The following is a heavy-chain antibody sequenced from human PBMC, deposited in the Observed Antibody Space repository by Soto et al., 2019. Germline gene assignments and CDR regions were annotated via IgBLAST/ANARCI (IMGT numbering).Heavy chain of an antibody. Sequence: DVQLVQSGGGLVQPGGSLRLSCVGSGFSFSDHYMDWVRQAPGKGLEWVARIRKETNGYSTQYAASVKGRFTISRDDSQNPVYIPENSPNTDGTGVYYSARGGSYRPFDYWGQGTLVTVSS. V-gene: IGHV3-72*01. CDR1: GFSFSDHY. CDR2: IRKETNGYST. CDR3: ARGGSYRPFDY. D-gene: IGHD1-26*01. J-gene: IGHJ4*02.